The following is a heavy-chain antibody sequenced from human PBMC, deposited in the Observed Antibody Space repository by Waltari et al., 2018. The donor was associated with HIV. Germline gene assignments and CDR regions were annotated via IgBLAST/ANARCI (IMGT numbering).Heavy chain of an antibody. J-gene: IGHJ5*02. Sequence: QLQLQESGPGLVKPSETLSLTCPVSGGSISSSSYYWGWIRQPPGKGLEWIGSIYYSGSTYYNPSLKSRVTISVDTSKNQFSLKLSSVTAADTAVYYCARRTAGGWFDPWGQGTLVTVSS. V-gene: IGHV4-39*01. CDR2: IYYSGST. D-gene: IGHD3-10*01. CDR1: GGSISSSSYY. CDR3: ARRTAGGWFDP.